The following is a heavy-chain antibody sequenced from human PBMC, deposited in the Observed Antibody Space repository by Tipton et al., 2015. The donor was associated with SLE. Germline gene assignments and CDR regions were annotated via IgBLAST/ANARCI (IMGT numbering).Heavy chain of an antibody. CDR1: GYTFASYD. CDR3: AREERTGWVL. CDR2: MGPNSGNT. V-gene: IGHV1-8*01. Sequence: QSGAEVKKPGASVKVSCKASGYTFASYDINWVRQAPRQGLEWMGWMGPNSGNTGYAQKFQGRVTMTRNTSTTTAYMELSSLRSDDTAVFYCAREERTGWVLWGQGTRVTVSS. J-gene: IGHJ3*01. D-gene: IGHD1-1*01.